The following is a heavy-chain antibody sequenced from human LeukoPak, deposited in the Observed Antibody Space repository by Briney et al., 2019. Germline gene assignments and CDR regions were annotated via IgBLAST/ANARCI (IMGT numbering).Heavy chain of an antibody. CDR2: IYYSGST. D-gene: IGHD5-24*01. CDR1: GGSISSYY. CDR3: ARYSDGYLYYFDY. V-gene: IGHV4-59*01. J-gene: IGHJ4*02. Sequence: PSETLSLTCTVSGGSISSYYWSWIRQPPGKGLEWIGYIYYSGSTNYNPSLKSRVTISVDTSKNQFSLKLSSVTAADTAVYYCARYSDGYLYYFDYWGQGTLVTVSS.